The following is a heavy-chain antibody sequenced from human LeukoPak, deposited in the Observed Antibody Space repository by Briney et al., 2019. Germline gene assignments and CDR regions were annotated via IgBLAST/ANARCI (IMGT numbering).Heavy chain of an antibody. Sequence: SETLSLTCTVSDGSISSNSYYWGWIRQPPGKGLEWIANIYHSGSNYYNPSLKSRVTISVDTSKNQFYLKLSSVTAADTAVYYCASSAYESSGYGGYYMDVWGKGTTVTVSS. V-gene: IGHV4-39*01. CDR2: IYHSGSN. D-gene: IGHD3-22*01. J-gene: IGHJ6*03. CDR1: DGSISSNSYY. CDR3: ASSAYESSGYGGYYMDV.